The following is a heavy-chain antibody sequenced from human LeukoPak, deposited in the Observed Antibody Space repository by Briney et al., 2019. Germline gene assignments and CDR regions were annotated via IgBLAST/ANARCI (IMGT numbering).Heavy chain of an antibody. CDR2: ISSSRSYI. CDR3: ARDLYSGYDLDYSYGMAV. V-gene: IGHV3-21*01. CDR1: VFILSSYS. Sequence: PGGALRLSCGASVFILSSYSVNWVRQAPGRGVEWVSSISSSRSYIYYADAVKGRFTISRDNAQHSLYLQMNSVRAEDTAVYYCARDLYSGYDLDYSYGMAVWGKGPTVTVSS. J-gene: IGHJ6*04. D-gene: IGHD5-12*01.